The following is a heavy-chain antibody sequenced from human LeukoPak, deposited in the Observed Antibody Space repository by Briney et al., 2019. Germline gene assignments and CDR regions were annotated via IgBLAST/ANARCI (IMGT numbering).Heavy chain of an antibody. CDR2: IYYSGST. D-gene: IGHD2-2*01. Sequence: SETLSLTCTVSGGSISSSSYYWSWIRQPPGKGLEWIGYIYYSGSTNYNPSLKSRVTISVDTSKNQFSLKLSSVTAADTAVYYCARVLEYQLLFAFDIWGQGTMVTVSS. J-gene: IGHJ3*02. CDR3: ARVLEYQLLFAFDI. V-gene: IGHV4-61*01. CDR1: GGSISSSSYY.